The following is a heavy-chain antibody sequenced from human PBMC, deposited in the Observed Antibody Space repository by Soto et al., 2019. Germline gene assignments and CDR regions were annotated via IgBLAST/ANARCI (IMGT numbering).Heavy chain of an antibody. D-gene: IGHD1-20*01. J-gene: IGHJ3*01. Sequence: QVQLQESGPGLVKPSETLSLTCTVSGGSISSYYWSWIRQPPGKGLEWIGYIYYSGSTNYNPALNSRFTISVDTSNNQCSRKLRSVTAADTAVYYCARRYGSAFDFWGQGTMVTVSS. CDR1: GGSISSYY. V-gene: IGHV4-59*08. CDR3: ARRYGSAFDF. CDR2: IYYSGST.